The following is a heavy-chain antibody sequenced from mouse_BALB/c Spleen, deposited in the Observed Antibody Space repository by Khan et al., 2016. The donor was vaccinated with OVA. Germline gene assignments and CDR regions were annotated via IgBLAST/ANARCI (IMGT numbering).Heavy chain of an antibody. V-gene: IGHV1-9*01. Sequence: QMQLEESGAELMKPGASVKISCKATGYTFSSYWIKWVKQRPGHGLEWIGEILPGSGRTYYNEKFKGKATFTADTSSNTAYIQLSSLTSEDSAVYYCARGNYYVSSSWFAYWGQGTLVTVSA. J-gene: IGHJ3*01. CDR1: GYTFSSYW. CDR2: ILPGSGRT. CDR3: ARGNYYVSSSWFAY. D-gene: IGHD1-1*01.